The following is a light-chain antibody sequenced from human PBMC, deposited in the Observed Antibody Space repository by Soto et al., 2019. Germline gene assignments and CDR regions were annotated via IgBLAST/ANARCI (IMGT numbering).Light chain of an antibody. V-gene: IGLV2-14*03. CDR1: SSDVGGYNF. CDR3: SSYTPSSTPFV. J-gene: IGLJ1*01. CDR2: DVS. Sequence: QSVLTQPASVSGSPGQSITISCTGTSSDVGGYNFVSWYQHHPGKAPKLIIYDVSNRPSGVSNRFSGSKSGNTASLTISGLQAEDEADYYCSSYTPSSTPFVFGTGNKLTVL.